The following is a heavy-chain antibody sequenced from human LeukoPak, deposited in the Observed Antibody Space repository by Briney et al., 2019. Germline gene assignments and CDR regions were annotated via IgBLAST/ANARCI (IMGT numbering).Heavy chain of an antibody. CDR1: SGSISTYY. D-gene: IGHD3-10*01. J-gene: IGHJ6*03. Sequence: KPSETLSLTCTVSSGSISTYYWSWIRQPPGKGLEWIGYIYYSGSTNYNPSLKSRVTISVDTSKNQFSLKLSSVTAADTAVYYCARSDGYYGGYYYYYMDVWGKGTTVTVSS. CDR2: IYYSGST. V-gene: IGHV4-59*01. CDR3: ARSDGYYGGYYYYYMDV.